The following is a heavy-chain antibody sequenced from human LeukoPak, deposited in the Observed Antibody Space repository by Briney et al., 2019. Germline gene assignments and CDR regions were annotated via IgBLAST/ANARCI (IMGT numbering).Heavy chain of an antibody. J-gene: IGHJ6*03. D-gene: IGHD1-14*01. Sequence: SETLSLTCAVSGGSISSSSYFWGWIRQPPGKGLEWIGTLYYSGSTYYNPSLKSRVTISVDTSKNQFSLKLSSVTAADTAVYYCARARAQGISGLYYYYYYMDVWGKGTTVTVSS. CDR1: GGSISSSSYF. CDR2: LYYSGST. V-gene: IGHV4-39*07. CDR3: ARARAQGISGLYYYYYYMDV.